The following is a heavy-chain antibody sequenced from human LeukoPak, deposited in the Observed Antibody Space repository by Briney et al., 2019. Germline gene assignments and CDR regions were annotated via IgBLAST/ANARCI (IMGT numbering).Heavy chain of an antibody. CDR2: INPNSGGT. Sequence: GASVKVSCKASGYTFTCYYMHWVRQAPGQGLEWMGWINPNSGGTNYAQKFQGRVTMTRDTSISTAYMELSRLRSDDTAVYYCARVRSSSPQYYYMDVWGKGTTVTVSS. D-gene: IGHD6-6*01. J-gene: IGHJ6*03. CDR1: GYTFTCYY. CDR3: ARVRSSSPQYYYMDV. V-gene: IGHV1-2*02.